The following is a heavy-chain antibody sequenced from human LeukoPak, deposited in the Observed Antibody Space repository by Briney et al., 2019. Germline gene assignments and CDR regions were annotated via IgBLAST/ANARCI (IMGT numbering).Heavy chain of an antibody. Sequence: SQTLSLTCTVSGGSISSGGYYWSWIRQHPGKGLEWIGYIYYSGSTYYNPSLKSRVTISVDTSKNQFSLKLSSVTAADTAVYYCARNYYGSGSYCMDVWGQGTTVTVSS. CDR1: GGSISSGGYY. CDR3: ARNYYGSGSYCMDV. V-gene: IGHV4-31*03. J-gene: IGHJ6*02. CDR2: IYYSGST. D-gene: IGHD3-10*01.